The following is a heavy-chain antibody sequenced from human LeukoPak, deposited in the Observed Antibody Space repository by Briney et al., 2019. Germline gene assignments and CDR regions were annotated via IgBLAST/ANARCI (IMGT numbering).Heavy chain of an antibody. CDR2: ISYDGSNK. Sequence: GGSLRLSCAGSGFTFSDFGMNWVRQAPGKGLEWVAVISYDGSNKYYADSVKGRFTISRDNSKNTLYLQMNSLRAEDTAVYYCASHHSPGWLRPLAGTPVDYWGQGTLVTVSS. CDR1: GFTFSDFG. CDR3: ASHHSPGWLRPLAGTPVDY. V-gene: IGHV3-30*03. J-gene: IGHJ4*02. D-gene: IGHD5-12*01.